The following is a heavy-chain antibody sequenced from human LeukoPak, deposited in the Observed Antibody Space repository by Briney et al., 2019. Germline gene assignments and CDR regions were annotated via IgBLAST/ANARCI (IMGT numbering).Heavy chain of an antibody. D-gene: IGHD2-2*02. CDR3: GYCSSTSCYRGIDY. V-gene: IGHV1-8*01. J-gene: IGHJ4*02. CDR1: GYTFTSYD. Sequence: ASVKVSCKASGYTFTSYDINWVRQATGQGLEWMGWTNPNSGNTGYAQKFQGRVTMTRNTSISTAYMELSSLRSEDTAVYYCGYCSSTSCYRGIDYWGQGTLVTVSS. CDR2: TNPNSGNT.